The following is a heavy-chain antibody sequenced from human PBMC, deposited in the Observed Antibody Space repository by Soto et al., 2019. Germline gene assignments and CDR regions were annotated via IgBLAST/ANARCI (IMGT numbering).Heavy chain of an antibody. CDR3: AREHIAAAGNWFDP. CDR2: MYYSGIT. D-gene: IGHD6-13*01. Sequence: PSETRSLTGTVSGGSISRGGYYWISIRQPPGKGLDGIGYMYYSGITYYNPSLKSRGTISVETSKNQFSLKLSSVTAADTAVYYCAREHIAAAGNWFDPWGQGTLVTVSS. CDR1: GGSISRGGYY. J-gene: IGHJ5*02. V-gene: IGHV4-30-4*01.